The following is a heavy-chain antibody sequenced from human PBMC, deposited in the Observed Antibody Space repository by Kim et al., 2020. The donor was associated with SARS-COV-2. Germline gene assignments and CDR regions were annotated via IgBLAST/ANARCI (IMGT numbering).Heavy chain of an antibody. Sequence: LQGRVTMTTDTSTSTAYMELRSLRSDDTAVYYCARDPDIVLMVYAIPFDYWGQGTLVTVSS. CDR3: ARDPDIVLMVYAIPFDY. J-gene: IGHJ4*02. D-gene: IGHD2-8*01. V-gene: IGHV1-18*01.